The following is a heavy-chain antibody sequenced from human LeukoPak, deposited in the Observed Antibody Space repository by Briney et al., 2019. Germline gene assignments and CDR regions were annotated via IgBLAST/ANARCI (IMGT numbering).Heavy chain of an antibody. V-gene: IGHV4-4*09. CDR1: GGSISSYY. D-gene: IGHD3-22*01. CDR2: IYTSGST. Sequence: SETLSLTCTVSGGSISSYYWSWIRQPPGKGLEWIGCIYTSGSTNYNPSLKSRVTISVDTSKNQFSLKLSSVTAADTAVYYCARHTNYYDSSGYYHDAFYVWGQGTMVTVSS. J-gene: IGHJ3*01. CDR3: ARHTNYYDSSGYYHDAFYV.